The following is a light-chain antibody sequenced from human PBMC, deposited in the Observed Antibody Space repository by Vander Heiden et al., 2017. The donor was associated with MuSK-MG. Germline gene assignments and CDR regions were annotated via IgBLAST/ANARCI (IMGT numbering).Light chain of an antibody. CDR1: QIVNTW. Sequence: DIQMTQSPSTLSASVGDRVTITCRASQIVNTWLAWYQQKPGKAPKLLISDASTLESGVPSRFSGNGSGTEFTLTISSLQPDDLATYYCQQYFSSSPTFGLGTKVEIK. CDR3: QQYFSSSPT. J-gene: IGKJ1*01. V-gene: IGKV1-5*01. CDR2: DAS.